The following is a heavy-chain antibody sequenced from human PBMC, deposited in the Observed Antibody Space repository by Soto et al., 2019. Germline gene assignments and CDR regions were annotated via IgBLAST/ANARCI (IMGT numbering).Heavy chain of an antibody. Sequence: PVGSMRLSCAASGFTFSSYEMNWVRQAPGKGLEWVSHITSRSDTIYYADSVKGRFTISRDNAESSLFLQMNSLRAEDTAVYYCARSSGHYRPFDSWGQGTLVTVSS. J-gene: IGHJ4*02. CDR1: GFTFSSYE. CDR3: ARSSGHYRPFDS. CDR2: ITSRSDTI. D-gene: IGHD3-22*01. V-gene: IGHV3-48*03.